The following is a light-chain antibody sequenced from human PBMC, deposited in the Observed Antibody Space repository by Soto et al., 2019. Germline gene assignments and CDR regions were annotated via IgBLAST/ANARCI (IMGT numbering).Light chain of an antibody. V-gene: IGKV3-20*01. J-gene: IGKJ3*01. CDR1: ESVTSNY. CDR2: GAS. CDR3: HQYGSSPLT. Sequence: EIVLTQSPGTLSLSPGERAILTCRASESVTSNYLAWYQQRPGQAPRLLIYGASTRATGIPDRFSGSGSGTDFTLTISRLAPEDFAMYYCHQYGSSPLTFGPGTKVDIK.